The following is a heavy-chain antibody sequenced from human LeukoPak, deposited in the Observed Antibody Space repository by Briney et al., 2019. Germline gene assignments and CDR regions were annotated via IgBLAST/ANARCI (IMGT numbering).Heavy chain of an antibody. CDR3: ARIPYYYGSGSLI. Sequence: GGSLRLSCAASGFTFSSYSMNWVRQTPGKGLEWVSYISSSSSTIYYADSAKGRFTISRDNAKNSLYLQMNSLRAEDTAVYYCARIPYYYGSGSLIWGQGTLVTVSS. V-gene: IGHV3-48*01. J-gene: IGHJ4*02. CDR2: ISSSSSTI. CDR1: GFTFSSYS. D-gene: IGHD3-10*01.